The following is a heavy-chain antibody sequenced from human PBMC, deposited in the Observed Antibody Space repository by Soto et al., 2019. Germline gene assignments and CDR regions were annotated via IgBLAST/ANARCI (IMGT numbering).Heavy chain of an antibody. D-gene: IGHD2-15*01. CDR1: GFTFSSYW. CDR3: ARVGYCSGGSCSHYYYGMDV. Sequence: GGSLRLSCAASGFTFSSYWMHWVRQAPGKGLVWVSRVNSDGSSTSYADSVKGRFTISRDNAKNTLYLQMNSLRAEDTAVYYCARVGYCSGGSCSHYYYGMDVWGQGTTVTV. J-gene: IGHJ6*02. CDR2: VNSDGSST. V-gene: IGHV3-74*01.